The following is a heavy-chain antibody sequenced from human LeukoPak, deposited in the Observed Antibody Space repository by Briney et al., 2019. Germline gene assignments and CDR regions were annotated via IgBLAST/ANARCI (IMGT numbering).Heavy chain of an antibody. Sequence: GGSLRLSCTTSGFTFNFHVMTWVRQAPGKGLEWVATITHTGTRTYHADSVKGRFTISRDNSRGTLFLQMSSLRADDTAVYYCASSRRGYDTGWNYFDYWGQGNLVTVSS. CDR2: ITHTGTRT. V-gene: IGHV3-23*01. D-gene: IGHD6-19*01. J-gene: IGHJ4*02. CDR3: ASSRRGYDTGWNYFDY. CDR1: GFTFNFHV.